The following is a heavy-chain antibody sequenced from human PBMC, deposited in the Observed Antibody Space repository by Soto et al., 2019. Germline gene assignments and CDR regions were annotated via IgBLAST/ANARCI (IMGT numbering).Heavy chain of an antibody. CDR2: IVVGSGNT. V-gene: IGHV1-58*01. CDR1: GFTFTSTA. Sequence: SLNVYCKARGFTFTSTAVQWVRQARGQRIEWIGWIVVGSGNTNYAQKFQERVTITRDMSTSTAYMELSSLRSEDTAVYYCAAKSITIFGVSVDDYYYGMDVWGQGTTGTVSS. D-gene: IGHD3-3*01. CDR3: AAKSITIFGVSVDDYYYGMDV. J-gene: IGHJ6*02.